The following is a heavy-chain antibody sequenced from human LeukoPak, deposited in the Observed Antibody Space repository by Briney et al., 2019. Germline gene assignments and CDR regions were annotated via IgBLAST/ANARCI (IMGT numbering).Heavy chain of an antibody. CDR1: GGSISSYY. J-gene: IGHJ4*02. CDR2: IYYSGST. CDR3: ARAGRIAVAIDY. V-gene: IGHV4-59*01. Sequence: SETLSLTCTVSGGSISSYYWSWIRQPPGKGLEWIGYIYYSGSTNYNPSLKGRVTISVDTSKNQFSLKLSSVTAADTAVYYCARAGRIAVAIDYWGQGTLVTVSS. D-gene: IGHD6-19*01.